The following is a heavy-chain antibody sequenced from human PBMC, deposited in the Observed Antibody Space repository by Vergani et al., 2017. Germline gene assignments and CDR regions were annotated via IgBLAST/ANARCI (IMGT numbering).Heavy chain of an antibody. CDR3: ARVSEDIVVVPAALLYGMDV. CDR1: GYTFTSYG. D-gene: IGHD2-2*01. Sequence: QVQLVQSGAEVKKPGASVKVSCKASGYTFTSYGISWVRQAPGQGLEWMGWISAYNGNTNYAQKLQGRVTMTTDTSTSTAYMELRSLRSDDTAVYYCARVSEDIVVVPAALLYGMDVWGQWTTVTVSS. V-gene: IGHV1-18*01. CDR2: ISAYNGNT. J-gene: IGHJ6*02.